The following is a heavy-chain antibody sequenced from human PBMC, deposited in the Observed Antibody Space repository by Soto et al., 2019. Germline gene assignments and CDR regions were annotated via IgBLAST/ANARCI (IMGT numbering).Heavy chain of an antibody. J-gene: IGHJ4*02. CDR2: ISGSGSVT. CDR3: AKGGVAAARGYFDH. D-gene: IGHD6-13*01. CDR1: GFTFRSNG. V-gene: IGHV3-23*01. Sequence: EVQRWESGGGQVKPGGSLRFSCAASGFTFRSNGLSWVRQAQGKGLEWVSDISGSGSVTNYADSVKGGFTISSDNSNTTLTLQMDSLRAEETAVYYCAKGGVAAARGYFDHWCQGTRVTVSS.